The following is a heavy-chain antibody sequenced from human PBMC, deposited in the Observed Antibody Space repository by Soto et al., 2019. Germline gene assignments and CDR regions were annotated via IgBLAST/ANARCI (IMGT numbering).Heavy chain of an antibody. CDR2: IYYSGST. Sequence: SETLSLTCTVSGGSISSGGYYWSWIRQHPGKGLERIGYIYYSGSTYYNPSLKSRVTISVDTSKNQFSLKLSSVTAADTAVYYCARAVPYYDILTGYSPYNWFDPWGQGTLVTVSS. D-gene: IGHD3-9*01. V-gene: IGHV4-31*03. CDR1: GGSISSGGYY. CDR3: ARAVPYYDILTGYSPYNWFDP. J-gene: IGHJ5*02.